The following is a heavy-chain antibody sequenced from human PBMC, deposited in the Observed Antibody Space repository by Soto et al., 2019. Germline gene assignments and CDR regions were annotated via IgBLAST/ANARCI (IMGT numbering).Heavy chain of an antibody. CDR2: INPNSGGT. CDR3: ARDHALYDFWSGYYTDYYYGMDV. V-gene: IGHV1-2*02. J-gene: IGHJ6*02. Sequence: ASVKVSCKASGYTFTGYYMHWVRQAPGQGLDWMGWINPNSGGTNYAQKFQGRVTMTRDTSISTAYMELSRLRSDDTAVYYCARDHALYDFWSGYYTDYYYGMDVWGQGTTVTVSS. CDR1: GYTFTGYY. D-gene: IGHD3-3*01.